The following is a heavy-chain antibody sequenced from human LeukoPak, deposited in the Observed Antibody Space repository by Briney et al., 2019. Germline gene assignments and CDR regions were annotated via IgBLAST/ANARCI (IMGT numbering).Heavy chain of an antibody. CDR1: GFTFSSYG. J-gene: IGHJ4*02. V-gene: IGHV3-30*02. CDR2: IRYDGSNK. Sequence: PGGSLRLSCAASGFTFSSYGMHWVRQAPGKGLEWVAFIRYDGSNKYYADSVKGRFTISRDNSKNTLYLQMNSLRAEDTAVYYCAKARVDCGDYHRGGYFDYWGQGTLVTVSS. D-gene: IGHD4-17*01. CDR3: AKARVDCGDYHRGGYFDY.